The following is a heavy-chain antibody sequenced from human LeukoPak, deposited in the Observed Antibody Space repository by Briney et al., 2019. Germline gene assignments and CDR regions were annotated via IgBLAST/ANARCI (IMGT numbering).Heavy chain of an antibody. CDR1: GVPFNHYS. Sequence: GGSLRLSCAASGVPFNHYSLNWVRQPPGKGLEWISYISASGRTTYYADSVKGRFTISRDHATLYLHMDTLRSEDTALYYCASQSSSSSARAPDFWGLGNLVTVSS. CDR3: ASQSSSSSARAPDF. J-gene: IGHJ4*02. CDR2: ISASGRTT. V-gene: IGHV3-48*01. D-gene: IGHD6-6*01.